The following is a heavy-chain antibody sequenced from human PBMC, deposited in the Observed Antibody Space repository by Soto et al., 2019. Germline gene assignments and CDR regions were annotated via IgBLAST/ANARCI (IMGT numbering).Heavy chain of an antibody. D-gene: IGHD2-2*01. CDR2: IYYSGST. V-gene: IGHV4-39*01. CDR1: GGSISSSSYY. CDR3: ARVNSAAAVSFDY. J-gene: IGHJ4*02. Sequence: SETLSLTCTVSGGSISSSSYYWGWIRQPPGKGLEWIGSIYYSGSTYYNPSLKSRVTISVDTSKNQFSLKLSSVTAADTAVYYCARVNSAAAVSFDYWGQGTLVTVS.